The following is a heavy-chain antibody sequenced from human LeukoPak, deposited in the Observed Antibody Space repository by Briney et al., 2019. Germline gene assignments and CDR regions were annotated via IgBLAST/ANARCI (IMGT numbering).Heavy chain of an antibody. CDR1: GYTFTSYD. D-gene: IGHD3-3*01. CDR2: MNPNSGNT. J-gene: IGHJ6*02. V-gene: IGHV1-8*01. CDR3: ARLYDFWSGYPYYYYYGMDV. Sequence: ASVKVSCKASGYTFTSYDINWVRQATGQGLEWMGWMNPNSGNTGYAQKFQGRVTMTRNTSINTAYMELSSLRSEDTAVYYCARLYDFWSGYPYYYYYGMDVWRQGTTVTVSS.